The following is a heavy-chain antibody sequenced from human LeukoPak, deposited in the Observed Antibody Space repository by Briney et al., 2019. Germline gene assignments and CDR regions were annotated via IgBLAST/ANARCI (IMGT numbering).Heavy chain of an antibody. D-gene: IGHD4-11*01. CDR1: GFIFNDYA. J-gene: IGHJ6*02. CDR2: ISASGGKT. Sequence: PGGSLRLSCAASGFIFNDYAMSWVRQVPGKGLECVSVISASGGKTYYADSVKGRFTISRDTSKTTISLQMNSLRAEDTAVYYCAGTVNYYYYGMDVWGQGTTVTVSS. V-gene: IGHV3-23*01. CDR3: AGTVNYYYYGMDV.